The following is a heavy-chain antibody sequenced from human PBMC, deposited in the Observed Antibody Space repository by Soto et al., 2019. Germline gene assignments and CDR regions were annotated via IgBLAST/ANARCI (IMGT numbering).Heavy chain of an antibody. CDR1: GYTLSNYA. V-gene: IGHV1-3*01. Sequence: QVQLVQSGAEVKKPGASVKVSCKASGYTLSNYAMHWVRQAPGQRLEWMGWINAGNGNTKYSQKFHGRVTITRDTSASTAYMELSSLRSEDTAVYYCARGVGQFDYWGQGTLVTVSS. CDR2: INAGNGNT. CDR3: ARGVGQFDY. J-gene: IGHJ4*02. D-gene: IGHD3-10*01.